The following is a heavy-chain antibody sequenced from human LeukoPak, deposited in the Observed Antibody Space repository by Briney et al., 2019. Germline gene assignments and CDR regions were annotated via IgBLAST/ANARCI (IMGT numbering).Heavy chain of an antibody. CDR2: ISVSGGST. CDR1: GFTFSSYV. D-gene: IGHD2-15*01. J-gene: IGHJ4*02. Sequence: GGSLRLSCAASGFTFSSYVMSWVRQAPGKGLEWVSGISVSGGSTYYADSVKGRFTISRDNSKKTLYLQMNTLRAEDTAVYYCAKDSIVVVVAATSGFDYWGQGTLVTVSS. V-gene: IGHV3-23*01. CDR3: AKDSIVVVVAATSGFDY.